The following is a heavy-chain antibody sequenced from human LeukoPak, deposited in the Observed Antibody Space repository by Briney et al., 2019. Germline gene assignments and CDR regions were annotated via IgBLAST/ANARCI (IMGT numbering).Heavy chain of an antibody. D-gene: IGHD1-1*01. CDR1: GFTFSSYA. CDR2: ISGSGGST. CDR3: AKGGYNWNDGGLYYYGMDV. Sequence: GGSLRLSCAASGFTFSSYAMSWVRQAPGKGLEWVSAISGSGGSTYYADSVKGRFTISRDNSKNTLYLQMNSLRAEDTAVYYCAKGGYNWNDGGLYYYGMDVWGQGTTVTVSS. J-gene: IGHJ6*02. V-gene: IGHV3-23*01.